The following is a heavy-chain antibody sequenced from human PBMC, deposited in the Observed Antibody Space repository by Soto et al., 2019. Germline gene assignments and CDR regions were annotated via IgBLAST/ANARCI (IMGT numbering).Heavy chain of an antibody. Sequence: QVQLVESGGGVVQPGRSLRLSCTASGFTFSSYGMHWVRQAPGKGLEWVAVIWYDGSNKYYADSVKGRFTISRDNSKNTLYLQMNSLRAEDTAVYYCASCGGICYGGSRAFDIWGQGTMVTVSS. V-gene: IGHV3-33*01. CDR2: IWYDGSNK. CDR1: GFTFSSYG. CDR3: ASCGGICYGGSRAFDI. D-gene: IGHD2-15*01. J-gene: IGHJ3*02.